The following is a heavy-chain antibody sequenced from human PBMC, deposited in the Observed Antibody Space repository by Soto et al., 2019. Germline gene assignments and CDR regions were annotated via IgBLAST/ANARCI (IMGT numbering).Heavy chain of an antibody. D-gene: IGHD6-6*01. CDR2: ISYDGSNK. CDR1: GFTFSSYA. Sequence: QVQLVESGGGVVQPGRSLRLSCAASGFTFSSYAMHWVRQAPGKGLEWVAVISYDGSNKYYADSVKGRFTISRDNSKNTLYLQMNSLRAEDTAVYYCARGSPVHGDAFYIWGQGTMVTVSS. V-gene: IGHV3-30-3*01. J-gene: IGHJ3*02. CDR3: ARGSPVHGDAFYI.